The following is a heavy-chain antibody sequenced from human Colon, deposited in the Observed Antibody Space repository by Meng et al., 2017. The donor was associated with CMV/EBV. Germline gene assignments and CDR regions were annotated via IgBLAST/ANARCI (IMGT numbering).Heavy chain of an antibody. V-gene: IGHV3-9*01. CDR2: ISWNSDTI. CDR1: GFTFDDYG. D-gene: IGHD3/OR15-3a*01. Sequence: SLKISRAASGFTFDDYGMHWVRQVPGKGLEWVPGISWNSDTIGYADSVKGRFTIPRDNAKNSLYLQMNSLRPEDTALYYCAKDQNVYTLSGLVTNHYYYHDMDVWGHGTTVTVSS. CDR3: AKDQNVYTLSGLVTNHYYYHDMDV. J-gene: IGHJ6*02.